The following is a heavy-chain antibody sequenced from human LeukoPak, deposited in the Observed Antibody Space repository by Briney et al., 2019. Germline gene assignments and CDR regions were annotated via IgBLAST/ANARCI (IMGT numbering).Heavy chain of an antibody. CDR3: ARASRGATFDY. CDR1: GGSISSHY. D-gene: IGHD3-10*01. J-gene: IGHJ4*02. V-gene: IGHV4-59*11. CDR2: IYYSGST. Sequence: SETLSLTCTVSGGSISSHYWSWIRQPPGKGLEWIGYIYYSGSTNYNPPLKSRVTISVDTSKNQFSLKLSSVTAADTAVYYCARASRGATFDYWGQGTLVTVSS.